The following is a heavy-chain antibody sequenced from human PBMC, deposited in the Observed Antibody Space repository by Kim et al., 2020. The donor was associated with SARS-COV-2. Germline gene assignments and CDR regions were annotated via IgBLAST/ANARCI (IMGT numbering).Heavy chain of an antibody. V-gene: IGHV1-2*02. CDR3: ARSYRGYSGYWSDY. Sequence: ASVKVSCKASGYIFTGYYMHWVRQAPGQGLEWMGWINPNSGGTNYAQRFQGRVTMTRDTSISTAYMELSRLRSDYTAVYYCARSYRGYSGYWSDYWGQGTLVTVSS. CDR1: GYIFTGYY. J-gene: IGHJ4*02. D-gene: IGHD5-12*01. CDR2: INPNSGGT.